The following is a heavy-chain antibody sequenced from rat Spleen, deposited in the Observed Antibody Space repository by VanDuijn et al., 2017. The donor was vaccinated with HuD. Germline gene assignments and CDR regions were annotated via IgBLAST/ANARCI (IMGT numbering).Heavy chain of an antibody. CDR1: GFTFNNYD. CDR3: VRHPDYSNYFDY. D-gene: IGHD1-1*01. V-gene: IGHV5-25*01. CDR2: ISPGGGNT. J-gene: IGHJ2*01. Sequence: EVQLVESGGDLVQPGRSLKLSCAASGFTFNNYDMAWVRQDSTKGLEWVASISPGGGNTYYRDSVKGRFTVSRDNAKSTLYLQMDSLRSEDTATYYCVRHPDYSNYFDYWGQGVMVTVSS.